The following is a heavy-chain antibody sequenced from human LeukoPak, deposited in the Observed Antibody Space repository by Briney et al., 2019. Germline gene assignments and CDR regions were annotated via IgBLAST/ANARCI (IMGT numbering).Heavy chain of an antibody. CDR2: ISGSSSYI. J-gene: IGHJ4*02. V-gene: IGHV3-21*01. CDR3: ARDLLGWELHYFDY. D-gene: IGHD1-26*01. CDR1: GFTFSS. Sequence: GGSLRLSCAASGFTFSSMNWVRQAPGKGLEWVSSISGSSSYIYYADSVKGRFSISRDNAKNSLYLQMNSLRAEDTAVYYCARDLLGWELHYFDYWGQGTLVTVSS.